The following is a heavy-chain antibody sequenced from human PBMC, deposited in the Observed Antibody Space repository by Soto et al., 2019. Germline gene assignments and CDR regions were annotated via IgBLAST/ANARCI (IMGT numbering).Heavy chain of an antibody. Sequence: ASVKVSCEASGYTFTSYAMHWVRQAHGQRLEWMGWINAGNGNTKYSQKFQGRVTITRDTSASTAYMELSSLRSEDTAVYYCARSIVVVTALDYWGQGTLVTVSS. CDR3: ARSIVVVTALDY. CDR1: GYTFTSYA. J-gene: IGHJ4*02. D-gene: IGHD2-21*02. V-gene: IGHV1-3*01. CDR2: INAGNGNT.